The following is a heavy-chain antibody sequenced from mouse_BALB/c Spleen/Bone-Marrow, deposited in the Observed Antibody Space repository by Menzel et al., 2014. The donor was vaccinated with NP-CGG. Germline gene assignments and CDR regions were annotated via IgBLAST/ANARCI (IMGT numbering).Heavy chain of an antibody. CDR1: GFTFSDYY. CDR2: ISNGGGST. Sequence: EVMLVESWGGLVQPGGSLKLSCATSGFTFSDYYMYWVRQTPEKRLEWVAYISNGGGSTYYPDTVKGRFTISRDNAKNTLYLQMSRLKSEGTAMYYCARRGWYYAMDYWGQGTSVTVSS. V-gene: IGHV5-12*02. D-gene: IGHD2-3*01. CDR3: ARRGWYYAMDY. J-gene: IGHJ4*01.